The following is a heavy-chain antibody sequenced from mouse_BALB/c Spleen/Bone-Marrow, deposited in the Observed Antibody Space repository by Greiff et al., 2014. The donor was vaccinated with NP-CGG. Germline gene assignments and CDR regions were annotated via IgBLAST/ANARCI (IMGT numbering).Heavy chain of an antibody. D-gene: IGHD1-2*01. CDR1: GYTFTSFT. J-gene: IGHJ4*01. CDR2: INPSSGYT. Sequence: QVQLQQSGAELARPGASVKMSCKASGYTFTSFTIHWVKPRPGQGLEWIGYINPSSGYTNYNQNFKDKATLTADKSASTAYMQLTSLTSEDSAVYYCARRDYGPFYALDYWGQGTSVTVSS. CDR3: ARRDYGPFYALDY. V-gene: IGHV1-4*01.